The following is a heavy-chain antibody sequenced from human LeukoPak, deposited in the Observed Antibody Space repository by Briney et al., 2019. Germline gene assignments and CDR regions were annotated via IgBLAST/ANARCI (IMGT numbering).Heavy chain of an antibody. J-gene: IGHJ5*02. CDR2: IRSKANSYAT. CDR3: TRLMAGSDP. V-gene: IGHV3-73*01. Sequence: GGSLRLSCAASGFTFSGSAMHWVRQASGKGLEWVGRIRSKANSYATAYAASVKGRFTISRDDSKNTAYLQMNSLKTEDTAAYYCTRLMAGSDPWGQGTLVTVSS. D-gene: IGHD2-8*01. CDR1: GFTFSGSA.